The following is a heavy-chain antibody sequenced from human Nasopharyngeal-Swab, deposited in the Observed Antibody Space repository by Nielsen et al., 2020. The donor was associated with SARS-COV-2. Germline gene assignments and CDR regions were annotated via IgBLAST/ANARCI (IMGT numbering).Heavy chain of an antibody. CDR3: ASQLGHTDS. CDR2: ISGSNTYT. V-gene: IGHV3-11*06. CDR1: GFTFSDYY. D-gene: IGHD2-2*01. J-gene: IGHJ4*02. Sequence: GESLQISCAASGFTFSDYYMSWIRQAPGKGLEWLSYISGSNTYTNYADSVKGRFTISRDNAKNTLFLQMHSLRADDTAIYYCASQLGHTDSWGQGTLVTVSS.